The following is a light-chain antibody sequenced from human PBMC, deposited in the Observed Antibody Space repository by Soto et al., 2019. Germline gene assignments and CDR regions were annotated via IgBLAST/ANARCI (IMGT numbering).Light chain of an antibody. J-gene: IGKJ2*01. CDR1: QSVSSSY. CDR2: GAS. V-gene: IGKV3-20*01. CDR3: QQYGGSPQYT. Sequence: EIVLTQSPGTVSLSPGERATLSCRASQSVSSSYLVYYQQKLGQAPSLLIYGASSRATGIPDRFSVSGSGTDFTLTIGRLEPEDFAVYYCQQYGGSPQYTFGQGTKLEIK.